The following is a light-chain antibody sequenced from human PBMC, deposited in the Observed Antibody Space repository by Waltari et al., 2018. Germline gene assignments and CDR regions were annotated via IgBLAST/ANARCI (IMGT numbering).Light chain of an antibody. CDR2: TAY. V-gene: IGKV1-17*01. CDR3: LQHNTYPWT. J-gene: IGKJ1*01. CDR1: QCIRND. Sequence: DIQMTQSPSSLSASVGDRVTFTCRASQCIRNDLGWYQQKPEKPSKRLIYTAYTLQSGVPSRFSGTGSGTEFTLTISSLQPEDFATYYCLQHNTYPWTFGQGTKVEIK.